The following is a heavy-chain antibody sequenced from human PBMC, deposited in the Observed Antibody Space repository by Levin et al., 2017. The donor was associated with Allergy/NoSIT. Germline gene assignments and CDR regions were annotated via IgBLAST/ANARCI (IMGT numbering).Heavy chain of an antibody. CDR3: ARHEGYSYGVTFFDY. CDR2: IYDSGST. CDR1: GGSIRSYY. V-gene: IGHV4-59*08. Sequence: SQTLSLPCTVSGGSIRSYYWSWLRQAPGKGLEWIGYIYDSGSTNYSPSLKSRVTISVDTSKNQFSLKLSSVTAADTAVYYCARHEGYSYGVTFFDYWGQGTLVTVSS. D-gene: IGHD5-18*01. J-gene: IGHJ4*02.